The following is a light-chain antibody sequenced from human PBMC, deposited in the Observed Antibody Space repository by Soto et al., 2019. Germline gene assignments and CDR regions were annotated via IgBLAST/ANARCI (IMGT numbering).Light chain of an antibody. CDR2: KAS. V-gene: IGKV1-5*03. CDR3: QQYNSYPWT. Sequence: DIQMTQSPSTLSGSVGDRVTITCRASQSISSWLAWYQQKPGKALKLLIYKASSLESGVPSRFSGSGSGTEFTLTISSLQPDDFATYYCQQYNSYPWTFGQGTKVDTK. J-gene: IGKJ1*01. CDR1: QSISSW.